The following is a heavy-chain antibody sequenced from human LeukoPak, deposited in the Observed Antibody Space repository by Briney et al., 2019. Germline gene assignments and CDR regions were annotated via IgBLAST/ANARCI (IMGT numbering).Heavy chain of an antibody. CDR1: GFTFSDYG. CDR3: AKDGNAHAYYFYHTDV. V-gene: IGHV3-30*18. CDR2: ISYGGNTR. J-gene: IGHJ6*03. D-gene: IGHD4-23*01. Sequence: GGSLRLSCEASGFTFSDYGMHRVRQAPGKGLEGMAVISYGGNTRFYGDSVKGRFTISRDNSKNTLDLQMNSLRAEDTAIYYCAKDGNAHAYYFYHTDVWGKGTTVTVSS.